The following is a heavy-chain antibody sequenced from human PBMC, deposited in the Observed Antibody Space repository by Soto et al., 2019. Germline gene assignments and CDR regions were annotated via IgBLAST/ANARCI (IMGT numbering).Heavy chain of an antibody. CDR2: ISSTTNYV. J-gene: IGHJ4*02. CDR1: GFTFTRYS. CDR3: ARESEDLTSNFDY. V-gene: IGHV3-21*06. Sequence: PGGSLRLSCAASGFTFTRYSMNWVRQAPGKGLEWVSSISSTTNYVYYGDSMKGRFTISRDNAKNSLYLEMNSLRAEDTAVYYCARESEDLTSNFDYWGQGTLVTVSS.